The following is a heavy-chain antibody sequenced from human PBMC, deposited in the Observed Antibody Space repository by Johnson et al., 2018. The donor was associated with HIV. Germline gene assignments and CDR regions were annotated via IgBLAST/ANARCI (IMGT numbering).Heavy chain of an antibody. CDR2: ISYDGSNK. CDR1: RFSLRSFA. CDR3: ARTEYFGWDRSHAFDI. V-gene: IGHV3-30-3*01. Sequence: QVHLVDSGDASLQPRRTLILSYPASRFSLRSFAMHGVRQAPGKGLEWVAVISYDGSNKYYADSVKGGLTISRDNSKNTLYLQMNSLRAEDTALYYCARTEYFGWDRSHAFDIWGQGTMVTVSS. J-gene: IGHJ3*02. D-gene: IGHD3-9*01.